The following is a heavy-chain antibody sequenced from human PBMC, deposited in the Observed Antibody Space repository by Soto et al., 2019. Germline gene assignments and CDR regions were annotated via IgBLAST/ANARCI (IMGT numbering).Heavy chain of an antibody. CDR2: IIPIFGTA. D-gene: IGHD3-3*01. CDR3: ARVDFWSGYYRARFDP. CDR1: GGTFSSYA. Sequence: PSAKVSCKASGGTFSSYAISWVRQAPGQGLEWMGGIIPIFGTADYAQKFQGRVTITADESTSTAYMELSSLRSEDTAVYYCARVDFWSGYYRARFDPWGQGTLVTVSS. V-gene: IGHV1-69*13. J-gene: IGHJ5*02.